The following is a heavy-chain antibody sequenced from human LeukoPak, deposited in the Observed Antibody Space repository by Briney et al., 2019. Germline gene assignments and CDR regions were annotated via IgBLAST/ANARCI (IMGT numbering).Heavy chain of an antibody. CDR3: ARDSRLRFLEWLRASAFDI. CDR1: GFTFSSYS. J-gene: IGHJ3*02. V-gene: IGHV3-21*01. D-gene: IGHD3-3*01. CDR2: ISSSSSYI. Sequence: GGSLRLSCAASGFTFSSYSMNWVRQAPGKGLEWVSSISSSSSYIYYADSVKGRFTISRDNAKNSLYLQMNSLRAEDTAVYYCARDSRLRFLEWLRASAFDIWGQGTMVTVSS.